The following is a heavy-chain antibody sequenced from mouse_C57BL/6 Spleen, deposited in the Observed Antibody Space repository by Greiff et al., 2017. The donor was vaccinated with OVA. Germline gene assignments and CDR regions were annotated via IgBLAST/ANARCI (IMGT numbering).Heavy chain of an antibody. J-gene: IGHJ1*03. CDR2: ISGGGGNT. D-gene: IGHD1-1*01. Sequence: EVQLVESGGGLVKPGGSLKLSCAASGFTFSSYTMSWVRQTPEKRLEWVATISGGGGNTYYPDSVKGRFTISRDNAKNTLYLQMSSLRSEDTALYYCARRGYGSSSWYFDVWGTGTTVTVSS. V-gene: IGHV5-9*01. CDR3: ARRGYGSSSWYFDV. CDR1: GFTFSSYT.